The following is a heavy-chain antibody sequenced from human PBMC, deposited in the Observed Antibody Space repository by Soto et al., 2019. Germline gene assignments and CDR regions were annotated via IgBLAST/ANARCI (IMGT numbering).Heavy chain of an antibody. CDR3: AVYCSSTSCYYGRGWFDP. J-gene: IGHJ5*02. CDR2: IIPIFGTA. D-gene: IGHD2-2*01. V-gene: IGHV1-69*13. CDR1: GGTFSSYA. Sequence: ASVKVSCKASGGTFSSYAISWVRQAPGQGLEWMGGIIPIFGTANYAQKFQGRVTITADESTSTAYMELSSLRSEDTAVYYCAVYCSSTSCYYGRGWFDPWGQGTLVTVSS.